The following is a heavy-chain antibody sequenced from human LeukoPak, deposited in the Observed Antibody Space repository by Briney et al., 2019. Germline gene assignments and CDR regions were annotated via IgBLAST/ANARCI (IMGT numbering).Heavy chain of an antibody. CDR1: GYTFTGYY. J-gene: IGHJ4*02. Sequence: GASVKVSCKASGYTFTGYYMHWVRQAPGQGLEWMGWINPNSGGTNYAQKFQGRVAMTRDTSISTAYMELSRLRSDDTAVYYCAIAVAGTFAFDYWGQGTLVTVSS. CDR3: AIAVAGTFAFDY. D-gene: IGHD6-19*01. V-gene: IGHV1-2*02. CDR2: INPNSGGT.